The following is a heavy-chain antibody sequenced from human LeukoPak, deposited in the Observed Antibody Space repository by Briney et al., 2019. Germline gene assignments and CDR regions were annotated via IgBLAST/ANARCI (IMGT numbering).Heavy chain of an antibody. CDR3: AKDLSVLVRFGESSRERWFDL. CDR1: GFTFGRYW. D-gene: IGHD3-10*01. Sequence: GGSLRLSCAASGFTFGRYWMTWVRQAPGEGLEWVANIKQGGSEKYYVDSVKGRFTISRDNTKNSLYLQMNSLRAEDTAVYYCAKDLSVLVRFGESSRERWFDLWGQGTLVTVSS. V-gene: IGHV3-7*04. CDR2: IKQGGSEK. J-gene: IGHJ5*02.